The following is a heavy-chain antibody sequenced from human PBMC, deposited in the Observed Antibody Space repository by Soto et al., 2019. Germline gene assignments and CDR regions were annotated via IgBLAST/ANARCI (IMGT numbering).Heavy chain of an antibody. J-gene: IGHJ6*02. CDR1: GADINTYS. CDR3: ARDREAGYNFYYGMDV. Sequence: PSETLSLTCSVSGADINTYSWTWIRQPAGKGLEWIGRIYTSASINYNPSLKGRVTLSVDTSTNQVSLRLASVTAADTAIYYCARDREAGYNFYYGMDVWGQVTTVTVS. D-gene: IGHD6-19*01. CDR2: IYTSASI. V-gene: IGHV4-4*07.